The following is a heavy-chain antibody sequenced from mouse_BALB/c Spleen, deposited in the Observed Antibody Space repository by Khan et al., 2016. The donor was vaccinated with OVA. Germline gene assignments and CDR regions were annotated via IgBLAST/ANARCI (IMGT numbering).Heavy chain of an antibody. V-gene: IGHV1S41*01. CDR1: GYTFTSYW. D-gene: IGHD1-1*01. Sequence: DLVKPGTSVKLSCKASGYTFTSYWINWIKQRPGQGLEWIGRIGPGSSNTYYNEMFKGKAALTVDTSSSTAYIHLSSLSSEDSAVYFGARENYYGRSCYAMDYWGQGTSVTVSS. CDR3: ARENYYGRSCYAMDY. J-gene: IGHJ4*01. CDR2: IGPGSSNT.